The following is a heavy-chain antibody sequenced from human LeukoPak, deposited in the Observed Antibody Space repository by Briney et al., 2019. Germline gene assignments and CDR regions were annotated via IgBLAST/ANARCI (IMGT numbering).Heavy chain of an antibody. Sequence: GGSLRLSCAASGFTFSSYEMNWVRQAPGKGLEWVSYISNSGGTIYYANSVKGRFTISRDNAKNSVYLQMNCLRAEDTAVYYCVRPNGPTPFDYWGQETLVTVSS. CDR2: ISNSGGTI. V-gene: IGHV3-48*03. CDR3: VRPNGPTPFDY. CDR1: GFTFSSYE. J-gene: IGHJ4*02.